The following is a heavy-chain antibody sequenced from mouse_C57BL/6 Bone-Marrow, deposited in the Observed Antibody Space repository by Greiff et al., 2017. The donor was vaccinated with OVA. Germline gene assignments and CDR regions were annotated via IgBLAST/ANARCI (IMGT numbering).Heavy chain of an antibody. CDR1: GFTFSDFY. CDR2: SRNKANDYTT. CDR3: ARENYAMDY. Sequence: EVKLMESGGGLVQSGRSLRLSCATSGFTFSDFYMEWVRQAPGKRLEWIAASRNKANDYTTEYSASVKGRFIVSRDTSQSILYLQMNALRAEDTAIYYCARENYAMDYWGQGTSVTVSS. V-gene: IGHV7-1*01. J-gene: IGHJ4*01.